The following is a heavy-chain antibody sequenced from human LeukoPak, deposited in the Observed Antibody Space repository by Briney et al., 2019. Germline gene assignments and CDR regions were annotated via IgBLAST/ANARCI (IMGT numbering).Heavy chain of an antibody. J-gene: IGHJ4*02. Sequence: PSETLSLTCTVSGDSISNYYWTWIRQPPGKGLEWIGYMHYSGSTNYNPSLKSRVSISVDTSRNQFSLRLTSVTAADTAVYYCARGRGDYAYWGQGTLVTVSS. CDR1: GDSISNYY. CDR2: MHYSGST. V-gene: IGHV4-59*01. CDR3: ARGRGDYAY. D-gene: IGHD4-17*01.